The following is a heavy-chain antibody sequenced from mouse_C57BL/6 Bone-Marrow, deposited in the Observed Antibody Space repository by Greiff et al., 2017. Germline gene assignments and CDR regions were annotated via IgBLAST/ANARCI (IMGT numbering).Heavy chain of an antibody. J-gene: IGHJ4*01. CDR3: ATYDYDEGAAMDY. V-gene: IGHV3-6*01. CDR1: GYSITSGYY. CDR2: ISYDGSN. Sequence: DVKLQESGPGLVKPSQSLSLTCSVTGYSITSGYYWNWIRQFPGNKLEWMGYISYDGSNNYNPSLKNRISITRDTSKNQFFLKLNSVTTEDTATYYCATYDYDEGAAMDYWGQGTSVTVSS. D-gene: IGHD2-4*01.